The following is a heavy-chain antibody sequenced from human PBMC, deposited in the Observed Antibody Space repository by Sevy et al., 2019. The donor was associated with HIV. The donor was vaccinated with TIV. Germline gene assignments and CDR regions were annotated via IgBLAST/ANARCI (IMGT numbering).Heavy chain of an antibody. D-gene: IGHD6-13*01. CDR2: IWYDGTKK. Sequence: GGSLRLSCAASGFTFSSYGMHWVRQAPGKGLEWVALIWYDGTKKYYADSVKGRFTISRDNSRNTLYLQMNSLRAEDTALYYCARYRVYGISSDAFDIWGQGTMVTVSS. J-gene: IGHJ3*02. V-gene: IGHV3-33*01. CDR1: GFTFSSYG. CDR3: ARYRVYGISSDAFDI.